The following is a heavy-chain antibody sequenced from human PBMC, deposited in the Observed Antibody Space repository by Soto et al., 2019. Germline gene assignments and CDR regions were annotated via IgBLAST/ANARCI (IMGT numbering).Heavy chain of an antibody. CDR3: AKDSVSGGTADYSNSGWFDP. J-gene: IGHJ5*02. V-gene: IGHV3-43*01. CDR2: ISWDGGST. Sequence: GGSLRLSCAASEFTFEDYTMHWVRQDPGKGLEWVSLISWDGGSTYYADSVKGRFTISRDNSKNSLYLQMNSLRTEDTALYYCAKDSVSGGTADYSNSGWFDPWGQGTLVTVSS. D-gene: IGHD4-4*01. CDR1: EFTFEDYT.